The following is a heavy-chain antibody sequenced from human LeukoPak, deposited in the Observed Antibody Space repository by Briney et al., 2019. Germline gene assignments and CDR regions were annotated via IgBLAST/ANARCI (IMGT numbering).Heavy chain of an antibody. CDR2: INHSGST. D-gene: IGHD3-22*01. Sequence: PGGSLRLSCAASGFTFSSYAMSWIRQPPGKGLEWIGEINHSGSTNYNPSLKSRVTISVDTSKNQFSLKLSSVTAADTAVYYCARGRGYYHTYYYYGMDVWGQGTTVTVSS. CDR1: GFTFSSYA. V-gene: IGHV4-34*01. CDR3: ARGRGYYHTYYYYGMDV. J-gene: IGHJ6*02.